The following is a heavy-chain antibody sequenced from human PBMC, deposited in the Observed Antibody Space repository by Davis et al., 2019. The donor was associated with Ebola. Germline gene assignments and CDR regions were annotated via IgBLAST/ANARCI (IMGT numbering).Heavy chain of an antibody. CDR2: INPTGGST. CDR1: GYTFSDYY. Sequence: AASVKVSCKASGYTFSDYYIQWMRQAPGQGLEWMGVINPTGGSTTYAQTFQGRLTMTRDTSTSTVYMQLSSLTSEDAAVYYCARDRGMIAAAGHFDYWGQGTLVTVSS. V-gene: IGHV1-46*01. D-gene: IGHD6-13*01. CDR3: ARDRGMIAAAGHFDY. J-gene: IGHJ4*02.